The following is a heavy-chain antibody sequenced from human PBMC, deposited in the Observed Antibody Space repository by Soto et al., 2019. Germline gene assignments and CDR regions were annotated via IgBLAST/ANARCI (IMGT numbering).Heavy chain of an antibody. J-gene: IGHJ4*02. CDR3: ASDRLYDRQAVFGY. CDR2: IWYDGSNK. CDR1: GFTFSSYG. V-gene: IGHV3-33*01. D-gene: IGHD3-3*01. Sequence: GGSLRLSCAASGFTFSSYGMHWVRQAPGKGLEWVAVIWYDGSNKYYADSVKGRFTISRDNSKNTLYLQMNSLRAEDTAVYYCASDRLYDRQAVFGYWGQGTLVTVSS.